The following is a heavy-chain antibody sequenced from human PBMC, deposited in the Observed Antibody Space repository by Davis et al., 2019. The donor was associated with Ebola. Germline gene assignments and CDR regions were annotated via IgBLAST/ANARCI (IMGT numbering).Heavy chain of an antibody. CDR1: AFTFSSYW. Sequence: PGGSLRLSCAASAFTFSSYWMHWVRQAPGKGLVWVSRINSDGSSTSYPDSVKGRFTISRDNAKNTLYLQMNSLRAEDTAVYYCARSYGYCSSTSCYPYYYGMDVWGQGTTVTVSS. J-gene: IGHJ6*02. CDR2: INSDGSST. D-gene: IGHD2-2*01. V-gene: IGHV3-74*01. CDR3: ARSYGYCSSTSCYPYYYGMDV.